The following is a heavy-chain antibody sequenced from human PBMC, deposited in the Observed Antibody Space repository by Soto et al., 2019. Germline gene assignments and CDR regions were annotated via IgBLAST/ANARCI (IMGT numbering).Heavy chain of an antibody. Sequence: QVQLVQSGAEVKKPGSSVKVSCKASGGTFSSYSINWVRQAPGQGLEWMGEIIPIFGTANYAQKFQGRVTITADESTSTASRELSSLSSEDPAVYYWAGDGGRHSGGIDYWGREPWSPSP. CDR2: IIPIFGTA. CDR1: GGTFSSYS. D-gene: IGHD2-15*01. CDR3: AGDGGRHSGGIDY. J-gene: IGHJ4*02. V-gene: IGHV1-69*01.